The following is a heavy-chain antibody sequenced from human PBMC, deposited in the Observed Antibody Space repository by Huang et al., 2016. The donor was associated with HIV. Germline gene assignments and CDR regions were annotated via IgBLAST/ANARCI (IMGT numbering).Heavy chain of an antibody. J-gene: IGHJ3*02. CDR3: AKHLGGRRGFTFIVLFGAFDM. V-gene: IGHV3-23*01. CDR1: GFTFGSYA. D-gene: IGHD3-22*01. CDR2: TTGSGGST. Sequence: EVQLLESGGGLAQPGGSLRLSCTASGFTFGSYALNWVRQAQGKGLECGSGTTGSGGSTYYANSVKGRFTISRDNSKNTLYLQMNSLRAEDTALYYCAKHLGGRRGFTFIVLFGAFDMWGQGTMVTVSS.